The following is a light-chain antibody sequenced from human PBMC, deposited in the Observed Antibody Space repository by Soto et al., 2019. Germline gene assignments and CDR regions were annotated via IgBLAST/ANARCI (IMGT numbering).Light chain of an antibody. V-gene: IGKV3-20*01. CDR2: GAS. CDR3: QQYGSSPPRIT. Sequence: EIVLTQSPGTLSFSPGERATLSCTASQSVSSSYLAWYQQKPGQAPRLLIYGASSRATGIPDRFSGSGSGTDFTLTISRLEPEDFAVDYCQQYGSSPPRITFGQGTRLEIK. CDR1: QSVSSSY. J-gene: IGKJ5*01.